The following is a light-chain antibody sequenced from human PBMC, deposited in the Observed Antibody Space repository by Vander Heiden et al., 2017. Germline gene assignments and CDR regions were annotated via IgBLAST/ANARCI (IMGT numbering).Light chain of an antibody. CDR3: QAWDSRNDVV. CDR1: QLGYNY. CDR2: LDT. J-gene: IGLJ2*01. Sequence: SYELTQPPSVSVSPGQTASIPCPGDQLGYNYASWYQQKPGQSPVLVIYLDTKRPAGVPERFSGSNAGNTATLTISGTQAVDEADYYCQAWDSRNDVVFGGGTKLTVL. V-gene: IGLV3-1*01.